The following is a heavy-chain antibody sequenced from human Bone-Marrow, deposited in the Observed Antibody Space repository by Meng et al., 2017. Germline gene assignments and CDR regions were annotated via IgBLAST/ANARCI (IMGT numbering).Heavy chain of an antibody. CDR3: ARDMVDGSGSYYNGRKDAFDI. D-gene: IGHD3-10*01. CDR2: IKQDGNDK. J-gene: IGHJ3*02. V-gene: IGHV3-7*01. CDR1: GFTFSGFR. Sequence: GESLKISCAASGFTFSGFRMNWVRQAPGKGLEGVATIKQDGNDKYYVDSVKGRFTISRDNVKNTLYLQMNSLRAEDTAVYYCARDMVDGSGSYYNGRKDAFDIWGQGTMVTVSS.